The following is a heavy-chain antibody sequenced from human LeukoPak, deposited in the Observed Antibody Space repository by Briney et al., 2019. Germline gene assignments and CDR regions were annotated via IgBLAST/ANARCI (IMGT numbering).Heavy chain of an antibody. CDR1: GGSISSSTYY. CDR2: IYYIGNT. D-gene: IGHD3-3*01. Sequence: KPSETLSLTCTVSGGSISSSTYYWGWIRQPPGKGLEWIGSIYYIGNTYYNPSLKSPVTISVDTSKNQFSLKLSSVTAADTAVYYCARGRRAIFGVVIIMRNWFDPWGQGTLVTVSS. J-gene: IGHJ5*02. V-gene: IGHV4-39*07. CDR3: ARGRRAIFGVVIIMRNWFDP.